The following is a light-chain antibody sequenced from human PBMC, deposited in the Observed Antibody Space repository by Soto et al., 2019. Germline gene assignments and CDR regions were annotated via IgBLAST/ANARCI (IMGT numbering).Light chain of an antibody. V-gene: IGKV1-33*01. Sequence: DIQMTQSPSSLSASVGDRVTITCQAGQGISHYLNWYQQKPGKAPKLLIYDASNLDTGVPSRFSGSGSGTDFTVTITSLRPEDVAIYFCQQYDNLPITFGQGTRLDIK. J-gene: IGKJ5*01. CDR2: DAS. CDR1: QGISHY. CDR3: QQYDNLPIT.